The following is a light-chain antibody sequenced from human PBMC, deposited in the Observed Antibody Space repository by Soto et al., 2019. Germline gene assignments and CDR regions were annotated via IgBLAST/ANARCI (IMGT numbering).Light chain of an antibody. CDR3: SSYTSSSTLVV. CDR2: DVS. V-gene: IGLV2-14*01. Sequence: QSALTQPASVSGSPGQSITISCTGTSSDVGGYNYVSWYQQHPGKAPKLMIYDVSNRPSGVFNRFSGSKSGDTASLTISALLAEEEADYYCSSYTSSSTLVVFGGGTKLTVL. CDR1: SSDVGGYNY. J-gene: IGLJ2*01.